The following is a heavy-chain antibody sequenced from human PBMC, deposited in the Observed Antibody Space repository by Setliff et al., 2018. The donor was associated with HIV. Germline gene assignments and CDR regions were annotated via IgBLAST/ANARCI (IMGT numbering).Heavy chain of an antibody. V-gene: IGHV1-46*01. CDR3: ARIPGSSWYNGFDI. CDR1: GYAFTSYY. Sequence: ASVKVSCKASGYAFTSYYTHWVRQAPGPGLEWMGMINPSGGRTSYAQKFQGRVTMARDTSTSTVYMELSSLRSEDTAVYYCARIPGSSWYNGFDIWGQGTMVTVSS. CDR2: INPSGGRT. J-gene: IGHJ3*02. D-gene: IGHD6-13*01.